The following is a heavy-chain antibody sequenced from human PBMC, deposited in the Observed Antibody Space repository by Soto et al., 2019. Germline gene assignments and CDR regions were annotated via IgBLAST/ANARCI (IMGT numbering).Heavy chain of an antibody. CDR1: GFTFISYW. CDR2: IKKDGSEK. V-gene: IGHV3-7*01. CDR3: ARVGAAYAFDI. Sequence: GGSLRLSCAASGFTFISYWMSWVLQAPGKGLEWVANIKKDGSEKYYVDSVKGRFTISRDNAKNPLYLQMNSLRAEDTAVYYCARVGAAYAFDIWGQGTMVTVSS. J-gene: IGHJ3*02. D-gene: IGHD2-15*01.